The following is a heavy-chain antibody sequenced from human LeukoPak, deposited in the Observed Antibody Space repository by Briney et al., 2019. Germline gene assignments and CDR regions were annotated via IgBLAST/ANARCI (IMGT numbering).Heavy chain of an antibody. V-gene: IGHV4-39*07. CDR2: IYYSGST. J-gene: IGHJ4*02. D-gene: IGHD3-22*01. CDR1: GGSISSCSYY. Sequence: SETLSLTCTVSGGSISSCSYYWGWIRQPPGKGLEWIGSIYYSGSTYYNPSLKSRVTISVDTSKNQFSLKLSSVTAADTAVYYCARWYYYDSSGIDWGQGTLVTVSS. CDR3: ARWYYYDSSGID.